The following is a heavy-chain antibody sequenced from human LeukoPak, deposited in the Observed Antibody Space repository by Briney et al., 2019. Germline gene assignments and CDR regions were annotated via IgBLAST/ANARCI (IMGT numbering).Heavy chain of an antibody. D-gene: IGHD3-3*01. V-gene: IGHV4-34*01. CDR3: ARGPPRDFWSGYYRRNWFDP. CDR2: INHSGST. J-gene: IGHJ5*02. Sequence: SETLSLTCAVYGGSFSGYYWSWIRQPPGKELEWIGEINHSGSTNYNPSLKSRVTISVDTSKNQFSLKLSSVTAADTAVYYCARGPPRDFWSGYYRRNWFDPWGQGTLVTVSS. CDR1: GGSFSGYY.